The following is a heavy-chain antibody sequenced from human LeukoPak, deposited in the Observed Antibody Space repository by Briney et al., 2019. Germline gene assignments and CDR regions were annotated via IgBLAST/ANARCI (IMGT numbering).Heavy chain of an antibody. CDR3: AIRSLYGSGSYLLDY. V-gene: IGHV1-69*05. Sequence: ASVKVSCKASGGTFSSYAISWVRQTPGQGLEWMGGIIPIFGTANYAQKFQGRVTITTDESTSTAYMELSSLRSEDTAVYYCAIRSLYGSGSYLLDYWGQGTLVTVSS. D-gene: IGHD3-10*01. CDR2: IIPIFGTA. J-gene: IGHJ4*02. CDR1: GGTFSSYA.